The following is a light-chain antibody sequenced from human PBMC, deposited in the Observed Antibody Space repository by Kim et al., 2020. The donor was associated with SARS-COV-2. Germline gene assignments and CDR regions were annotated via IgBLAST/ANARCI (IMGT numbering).Light chain of an antibody. J-gene: IGLJ2*01. V-gene: IGLV2-23*02. Sequence: QSMPISCTGTTSDVGSYTLVSWYQHHPGKAPKIMISDVNRRPSGVSSRFSGSKSGNTASLTISGLQAEDEADYYCSSFVDYNTPVIFGGGTKVTVL. CDR1: TSDVGSYTL. CDR2: DVN. CDR3: SSFVDYNTPVI.